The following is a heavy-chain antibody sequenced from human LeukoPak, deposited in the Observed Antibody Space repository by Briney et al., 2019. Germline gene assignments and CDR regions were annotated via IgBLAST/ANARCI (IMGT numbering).Heavy chain of an antibody. D-gene: IGHD6-19*01. Sequence: PGGSLRLSCAASGFTVSINYMSGVRQAPGKGLGCVSVIYSGGQTYYADSVKGRFTISRDNSKNTLYLQMNSLRAEDTAVYYCARGFRDSSGWYYFDYWGQGTLVTVSS. V-gene: IGHV3-53*01. CDR3: ARGFRDSSGWYYFDY. CDR1: GFTVSINY. J-gene: IGHJ4*02. CDR2: IYSGGQT.